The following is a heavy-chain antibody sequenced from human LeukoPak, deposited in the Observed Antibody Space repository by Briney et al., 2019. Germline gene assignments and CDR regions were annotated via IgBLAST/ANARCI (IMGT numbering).Heavy chain of an antibody. CDR1: GFTFSSYA. D-gene: IGHD5-24*01. CDR2: ISGSGGST. Sequence: GGSLRLSCAASGFTFSSYAMSWVRQAPGKGLEWVSAISGSGGSTYYADSVKGRFTISRDNSKDMLYLQMNSLRAEDTAVYYCAKRGPRWLQLNGLFDYWGQGTLVTVSS. J-gene: IGHJ4*02. V-gene: IGHV3-23*01. CDR3: AKRGPRWLQLNGLFDY.